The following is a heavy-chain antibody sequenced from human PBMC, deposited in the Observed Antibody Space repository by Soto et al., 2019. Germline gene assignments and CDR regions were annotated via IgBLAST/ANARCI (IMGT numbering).Heavy chain of an antibody. Sequence: GRCMRLSCAAYGFTFSSFSMNWVRQVPGKGLEWVSSISSSSRYIYYADSVKGRFTISRDNAKNSLYMQMNSLRAEATAVHYCARDSLTRGDSDYAYQFYYGMDVWGQGTKVTVSS. CDR3: ARDSLTRGDSDYAYQFYYGMDV. V-gene: IGHV3-21*01. J-gene: IGHJ6*02. CDR1: GFTFSSFS. D-gene: IGHD5-12*01. CDR2: ISSSSRYI.